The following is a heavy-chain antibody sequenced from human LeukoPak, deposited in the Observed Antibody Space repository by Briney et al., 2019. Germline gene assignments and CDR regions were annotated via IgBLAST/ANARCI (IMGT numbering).Heavy chain of an antibody. Sequence: SETLSLTCTVSGGSISSYYWSWIRQAPGKGLEWIGYIYYSGSTNYNPSLKSRVTISVDTSKNQFSLKLSSVTAADTAVYYCARARGRAVAGRDYWGQGTLVTVSS. CDR1: GGSISSYY. CDR3: ARARGRAVAGRDY. J-gene: IGHJ4*02. CDR2: IYYSGST. D-gene: IGHD6-19*01. V-gene: IGHV4-59*12.